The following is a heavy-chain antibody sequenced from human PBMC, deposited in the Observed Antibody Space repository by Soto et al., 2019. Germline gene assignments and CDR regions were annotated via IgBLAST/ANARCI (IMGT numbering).Heavy chain of an antibody. V-gene: IGHV4-31*03. CDR3: ARESSYDSSGPLRAFDI. J-gene: IGHJ3*02. CDR2: IYYSGST. D-gene: IGHD3-22*01. CDR1: GGSISSGGYY. Sequence: SETLSLTCTVSGGSISSGGYYWSWIRQHPGKGLEWIGYIYYSGSTYYNPSLKSRVTISVDTSKNQFSLKLSSVTAADTAVYYCARESSYDSSGPLRAFDIWGQGTMVTVS.